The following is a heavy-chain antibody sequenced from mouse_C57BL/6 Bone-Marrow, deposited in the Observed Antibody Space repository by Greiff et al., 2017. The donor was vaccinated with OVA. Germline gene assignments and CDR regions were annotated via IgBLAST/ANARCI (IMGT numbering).Heavy chain of an antibody. Sequence: EVQLQQSGPELVKPGASVKMSCKASGYTFTDYNMHWVKQSHGKSLEWIGYINPNNGGTSYNQKFKGKATLTVNKSSSTAYMELRSLTSEDSAVYYCARWGNYDGYYPWAWFAYWGQGTLVTVSA. J-gene: IGHJ3*01. CDR3: ARWGNYDGYYPWAWFAY. CDR2: INPNNGGT. D-gene: IGHD2-3*01. CDR1: GYTFTDYN. V-gene: IGHV1-22*01.